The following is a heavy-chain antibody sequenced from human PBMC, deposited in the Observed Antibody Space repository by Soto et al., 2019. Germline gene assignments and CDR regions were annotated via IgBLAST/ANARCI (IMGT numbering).Heavy chain of an antibody. D-gene: IGHD2-21*02. Sequence: SETLSLTCTVSGGSISSDCWSWIRQPPGKGLEGIGYIYYSGSTNYNPSLKSRVTISVDTSKNQFSLKLSSVTAADTAVYYCARAIINPWHYGGNSNWFDPWGQGTLVTVS. CDR3: ARAIINPWHYGGNSNWFDP. CDR2: IYYSGST. CDR1: GGSISSDC. V-gene: IGHV4-59*01. J-gene: IGHJ5*02.